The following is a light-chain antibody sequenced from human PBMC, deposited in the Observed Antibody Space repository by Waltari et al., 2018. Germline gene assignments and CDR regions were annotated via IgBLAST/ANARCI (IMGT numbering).Light chain of an antibody. J-gene: IGLJ3*02. CDR1: RSDVGRYNQ. Sequence: QSALTQPASVSGSPGQSITISCTGTRSDVGRYNQVSWYQQHPGKAPKLIIYEGNKWPSGVSNRFSGSKSGNTASLTISGLQAEDEADYYCCSYAGSSTWVFGGGTKLTVL. V-gene: IGLV2-23*01. CDR3: CSYAGSSTWV. CDR2: EGN.